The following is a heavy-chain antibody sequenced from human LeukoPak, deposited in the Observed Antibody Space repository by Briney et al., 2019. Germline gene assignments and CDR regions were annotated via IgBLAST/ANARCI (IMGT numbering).Heavy chain of an antibody. CDR2: ISAYNGNT. CDR3: ARDVRVGAPYYYYYYGMDV. CDR1: DYTFTSYG. V-gene: IGHV1-18*01. Sequence: VASVKVSCKASDYTFTSYGISWVRQAPGQGLEWMGWISAYNGNTNYAQKLQGRVTMTTDTSTSTAYMELRSLRSDDTAVYYCARDVRVGAPYYYYYYGMDVWGQGTTVTVSS. J-gene: IGHJ6*02. D-gene: IGHD1-26*01.